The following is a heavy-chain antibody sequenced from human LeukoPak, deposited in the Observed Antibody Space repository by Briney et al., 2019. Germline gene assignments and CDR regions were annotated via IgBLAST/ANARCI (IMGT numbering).Heavy chain of an antibody. J-gene: IGHJ4*02. CDR1: GFTFSSYG. Sequence: GRSLRLSCAASGFTFSSYGMHWVRQVPGKGLEWVAVISYDGSNKYYADSVKGRFTISRDNSKNTLYLQMNSLRAEDTAVYYCAKVGGLVGATRGEFDYWGQGTLVTVSS. CDR3: AKVGGLVGATRGEFDY. CDR2: ISYDGSNK. D-gene: IGHD1-26*01. V-gene: IGHV3-30*18.